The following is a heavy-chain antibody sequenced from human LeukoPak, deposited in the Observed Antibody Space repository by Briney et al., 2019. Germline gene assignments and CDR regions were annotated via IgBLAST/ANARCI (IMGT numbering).Heavy chain of an antibody. CDR3: AKECGGNCDSDY. D-gene: IGHD2-21*01. J-gene: IGHJ4*02. CDR2: IRYDGSNE. V-gene: IGHV3-30*02. Sequence: QSGGSLRLSCAASGFKFSSYGMHWVRQAPGKGLEWVAFIRYDGSNEYYGDSVKGRFTISRDNSKNTLYLQMNSLRSEDTAVFYCAKECGGNCDSDYWGQGTLVTVSS. CDR1: GFKFSSYG.